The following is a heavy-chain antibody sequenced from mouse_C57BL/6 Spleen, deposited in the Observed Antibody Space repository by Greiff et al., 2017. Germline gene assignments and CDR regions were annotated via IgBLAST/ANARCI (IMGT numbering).Heavy chain of an antibody. CDR3: ARGGITTGSCFLFDY. CDR1: GYTFTDYY. V-gene: IGHV1-26*01. CDR2: INPNNGGT. D-gene: IGHD1-2*01. J-gene: IGHJ2*01. Sequence: EVQLQQSGPELVKPGASVKISCKASGYTFTDYYMNWVKQSHGKSLEWIGDINPNNGGTSYNQKFKGKATLTVDKSSSTAYMELRSLTSEDSAVYYCARGGITTGSCFLFDYWGQGTTLTVSS.